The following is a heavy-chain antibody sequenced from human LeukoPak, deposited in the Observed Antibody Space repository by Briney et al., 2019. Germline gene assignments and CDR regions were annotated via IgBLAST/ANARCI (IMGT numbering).Heavy chain of an antibody. V-gene: IGHV3-74*01. CDR2: IKSDGSST. Sequence: PGGSLRLSCAASGFTFSGAAMYWVRQVPGKGLVWVSRIKSDGSSTSYADLVKGRFTMSRDNAKNTLYLQMNSLRAEDTAVYYCARESRTDYYGDYWGQGTLVTVSS. CDR1: GFTFSGAA. J-gene: IGHJ4*02. D-gene: IGHD3-10*01. CDR3: ARESRTDYYGDY.